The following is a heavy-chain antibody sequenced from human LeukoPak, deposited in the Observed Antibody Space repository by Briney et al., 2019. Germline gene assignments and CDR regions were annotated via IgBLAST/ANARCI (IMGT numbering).Heavy chain of an antibody. CDR1: GFTFSSYD. CDR2: IGTAGDA. Sequence: GGSLRLSCAASGFTFSSYDMHWVRQATGKGLEWVSAIGTAGDAYYPGSVKGRFTTSRENAKNSLYLQMNSLRAGDTAVYYCARGKVDSNYYYYYGMDVWGQGTTVTVSS. CDR3: ARGKVDSNYYYYYGMDV. D-gene: IGHD4-11*01. V-gene: IGHV3-13*01. J-gene: IGHJ6*02.